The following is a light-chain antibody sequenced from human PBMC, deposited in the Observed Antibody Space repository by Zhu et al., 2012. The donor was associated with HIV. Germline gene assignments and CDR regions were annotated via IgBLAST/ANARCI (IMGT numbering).Light chain of an antibody. CDR3: QEYPGT. V-gene: IGKV3-20*01. CDR2: GAS. CDR1: QSVSSSY. Sequence: EIVLTQSPGTLSLSPGERATLSCRASQSVSSSYLAWYQQKPGQAPRLLIYGASSRATGIPDRFSGSGSGTDFTLTISRLEPEDFATYYCQEYPGTFGQGTKVEIK. J-gene: IGKJ1*01.